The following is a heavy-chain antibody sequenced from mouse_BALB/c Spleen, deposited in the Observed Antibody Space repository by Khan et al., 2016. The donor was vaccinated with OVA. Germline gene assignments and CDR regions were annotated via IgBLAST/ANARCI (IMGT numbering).Heavy chain of an antibody. CDR3: TRGGYGGFAY. J-gene: IGHJ3*01. V-gene: IGHV1S81*02. D-gene: IGHD1-2*01. CDR2: INPSNGGT. Sequence: QVQLQQSGAELVKPGASVKLSCKASGYTFNSYYMYWVKQRPGQGLEWIGEINPSNGGTNFNEKFKSKATLTVDTSSSTAYMQLSSLTSEDSAVYDCTRGGYGGFAYWGQGTLVTVSA. CDR1: GYTFNSYY.